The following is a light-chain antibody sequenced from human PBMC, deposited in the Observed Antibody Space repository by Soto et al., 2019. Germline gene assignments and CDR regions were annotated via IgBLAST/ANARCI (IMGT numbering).Light chain of an antibody. V-gene: IGLV1-47*01. CDR2: KNN. J-gene: IGLJ1*01. CDR3: SSYTSSNTLVV. Sequence: QSVLTQSSSASGTPGQRVHISCSGRRSNIGENYVYWYQQFPGTAPRVLIYKNNQRPSGVPDRFSGSKSGTSASLAISGLRSEDEADYYCSSYTSSNTLVVFGTGTKVTVL. CDR1: RSNIGENY.